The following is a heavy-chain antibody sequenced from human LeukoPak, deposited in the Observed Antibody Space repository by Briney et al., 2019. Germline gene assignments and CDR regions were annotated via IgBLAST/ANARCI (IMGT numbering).Heavy chain of an antibody. CDR1: GFTFSSYW. J-gene: IGHJ4*02. CDR2: MNSDGSGT. V-gene: IGHV3-74*01. Sequence: PGGSLRLSCAASGFTFSSYWMYWVRQAPGKGLEWVSRMNSDGSGTTYADSVKGRFTVSRDNAKNTLYLQMSSVRPEDTAVYYCARAASFRFDYWGLGTLVTVSS. CDR3: ARAASFRFDY.